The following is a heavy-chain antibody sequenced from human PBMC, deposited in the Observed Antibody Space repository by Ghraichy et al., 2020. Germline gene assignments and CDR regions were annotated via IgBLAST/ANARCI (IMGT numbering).Heavy chain of an antibody. V-gene: IGHV3-30*18. CDR3: AKGEDGSPDF. CDR2: MSTDGKTK. CDR1: GFTFSRYG. Sequence: LNISCAASGFTFSRYGMHWVRQAPGKGLVWVALMSTDGKTKYYEDSVRGRFTISRDNSKNTLFLQMNSLRAEDTAMYYCAKGEDGSPDFWGQGTLVTVSS. J-gene: IGHJ4*02. D-gene: IGHD1-26*01.